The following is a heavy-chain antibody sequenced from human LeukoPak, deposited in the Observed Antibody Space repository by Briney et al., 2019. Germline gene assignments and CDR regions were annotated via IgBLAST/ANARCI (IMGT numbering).Heavy chain of an antibody. CDR2: ISYDGSNK. D-gene: IGHD3-10*01. J-gene: IGHJ6*02. Sequence: PGGSLRLSCAAAGFTFSSYAMHWVRQAPGKGLEWVAVISYDGSNKYYADSVKGRFTISRGNSKNTLYLQMNSLRAEDTAVYYCARAQGTYSDYYYYGMDVWGQGTTVTVSS. CDR1: GFTFSSYA. V-gene: IGHV3-30-3*01. CDR3: ARAQGTYSDYYYYGMDV.